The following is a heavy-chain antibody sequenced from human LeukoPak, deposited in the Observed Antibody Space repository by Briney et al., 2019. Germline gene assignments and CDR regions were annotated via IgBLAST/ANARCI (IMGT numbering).Heavy chain of an antibody. Sequence: RREPLTISCKASVYRFTRFWIGWVRQMPAKGREWMGIIYPGDSDTRYSPSFQGQVTISADKSISTAYLQWSSLKASDTAMYYCATSSGTDEKTYYNYMDVWGKGTTGTVSS. D-gene: IGHD1-1*01. CDR1: VYRFTRFW. V-gene: IGHV5-51*01. CDR3: ATSSGTDEKTYYNYMDV. CDR2: IYPGDSDT. J-gene: IGHJ6*03.